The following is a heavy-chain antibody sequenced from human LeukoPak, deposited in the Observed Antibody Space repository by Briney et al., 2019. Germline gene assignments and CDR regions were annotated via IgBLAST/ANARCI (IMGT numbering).Heavy chain of an antibody. J-gene: IGHJ3*02. D-gene: IGHD5-12*01. V-gene: IGHV4-30-4*02. Sequence: SETLSLTCTVSGGSISSGDYYWSWIRQPPGKGLEWIGYIYYSGSTYYNPSLKSRVTISVDTSKNQFSLKLSSVTAADTAVYYCASLGYSGYDRSDAFDIWGQGTMVTVSS. CDR3: ASLGYSGYDRSDAFDI. CDR1: GGSISSGDYY. CDR2: IYYSGST.